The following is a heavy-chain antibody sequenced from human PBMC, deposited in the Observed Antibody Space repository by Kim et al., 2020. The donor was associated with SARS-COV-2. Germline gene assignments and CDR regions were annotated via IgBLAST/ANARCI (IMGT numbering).Heavy chain of an antibody. CDR2: IHAANGKT. CDR1: GYTFSNIK. J-gene: IGHJ4*02. D-gene: IGHD6-13*01. Sequence: ASVKVSCKASGYTFSNIKIHWVRQAPGQGLEWMGWIHAANGKTIYSEKFHDRITITTETSASTAYLELGSLRSEDTAVYYCARDEADWGQGTLVTVSS. CDR3: ARDEAD. V-gene: IGHV1-3*01.